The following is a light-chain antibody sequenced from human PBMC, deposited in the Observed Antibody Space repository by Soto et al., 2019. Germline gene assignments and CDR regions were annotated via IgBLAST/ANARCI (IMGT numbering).Light chain of an antibody. CDR3: QQRSNRPPT. CDR2: DTS. CDR1: QSVSNY. Sequence: EIVLTQSPATLSLSPGERATLSCRARQSVSNYLAWYQQKPGQAPRLLNYDTSNRATGIPARFSGSGSGTDFTLTISSLEPEDFAVYYCQQRSNRPPTFGQGTRLEIK. J-gene: IGKJ5*01. V-gene: IGKV3-11*01.